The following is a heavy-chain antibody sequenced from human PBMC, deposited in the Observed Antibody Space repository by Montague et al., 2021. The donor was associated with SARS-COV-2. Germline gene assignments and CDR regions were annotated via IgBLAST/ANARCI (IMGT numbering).Heavy chain of an antibody. J-gene: IGHJ4*02. Sequence: PALVKPTQTLTLTCTFSGFSLSTSEVGVGWIRQPPGKALEWLALIYWDDDKRHSPSLKSRLTITKDTSKNQVVLTMTNMDPVDTATYYCAHRRPLYYYDSSLSTFDYWGQGTLVTVSS. CDR3: AHRRPLYYYDSSLSTFDY. CDR2: IYWDDDK. D-gene: IGHD3-22*01. CDR1: GFSLSTSEVG. V-gene: IGHV2-5*02.